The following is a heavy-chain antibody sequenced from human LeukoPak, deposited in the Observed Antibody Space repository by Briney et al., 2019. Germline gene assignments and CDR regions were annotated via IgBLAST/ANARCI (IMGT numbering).Heavy chain of an antibody. V-gene: IGHV3-33*01. Sequence: PGGSLRLSCAASGFTSSSYGMHWVRQAPGKGLEWVAVIWYDGSNKYYADSVKGRFTISRENTKNTLYLKMNSLRAEDTAVYYCAREATVTTLGWFDPWGQGTLVTVSS. CDR2: IWYDGSNK. CDR1: GFTSSSYG. D-gene: IGHD4-17*01. CDR3: AREATVTTLGWFDP. J-gene: IGHJ5*02.